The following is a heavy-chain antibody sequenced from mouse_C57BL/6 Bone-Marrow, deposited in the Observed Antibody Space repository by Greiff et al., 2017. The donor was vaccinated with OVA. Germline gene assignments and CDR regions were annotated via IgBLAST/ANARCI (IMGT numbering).Heavy chain of an antibody. D-gene: IGHD1-1*01. Sequence: EVQLQESGPGLVKPSQSLSLTCSVTGYSITSGYYWNWIRQFPGNKLEWMGYISYDGSNNYNPSLKNRISITRDTSKNQFFLKLNSVTTEDTATYDCASAVVALDYWGQGTTLTVSS. CDR1: GYSITSGYY. V-gene: IGHV3-6*01. CDR2: ISYDGSN. J-gene: IGHJ2*01. CDR3: ASAVVALDY.